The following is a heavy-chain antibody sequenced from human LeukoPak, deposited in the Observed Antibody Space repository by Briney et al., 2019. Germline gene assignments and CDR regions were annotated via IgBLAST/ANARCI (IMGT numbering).Heavy chain of an antibody. CDR1: GGSISSYY. V-gene: IGHV4-4*07. CDR3: ARATIFGVVTLDYFDY. J-gene: IGHJ4*02. Sequence: SETLSLTCTVSGGSISSYYWSWIRQPAGKGLEWIGRIYTSGSTNYNPSLKSRVTISVDTSKNQFSLKLSSVTAADTAVYYCARATIFGVVTLDYFDYWGQGTLVTVSS. D-gene: IGHD3-3*01. CDR2: IYTSGST.